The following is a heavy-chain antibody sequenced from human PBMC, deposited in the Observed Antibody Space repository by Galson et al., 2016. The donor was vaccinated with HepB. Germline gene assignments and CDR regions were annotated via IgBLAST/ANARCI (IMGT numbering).Heavy chain of an antibody. V-gene: IGHV4-34*01. CDR1: GGSFSGYY. CDR3: ARGPREWSYRPTPVDY. CDR2: INHSGST. D-gene: IGHD3-16*02. Sequence: SETLSLTCAVYGGSFSGYYWSWIRQPPGKGLEWMGEINHSGSTNYNPSLKSRVTISVDPSKNQFSLNLSSVTAADTAVYYCARGPREWSYRPTPVDYWGQGTLVTVSS. J-gene: IGHJ4*02.